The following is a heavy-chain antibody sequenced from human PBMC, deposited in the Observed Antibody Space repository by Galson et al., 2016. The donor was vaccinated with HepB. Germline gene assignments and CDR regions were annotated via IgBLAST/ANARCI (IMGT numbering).Heavy chain of an antibody. CDR3: ARGRYHSDSSGDYSGGWYYFDF. J-gene: IGHJ4*02. Sequence: SVKVSCKASGGTSNNFVINWVRQAPGQGLEWMGGINPLSGTAKHAQKFQGRVTITADASRTAYMELSSLTSEDTALYYCARGRYHSDSSGDYSGGWYYFDFWGQGTLVTVSS. CDR1: GGTSNNFV. V-gene: IGHV1-69*13. D-gene: IGHD3-22*01. CDR2: INPLSGTA.